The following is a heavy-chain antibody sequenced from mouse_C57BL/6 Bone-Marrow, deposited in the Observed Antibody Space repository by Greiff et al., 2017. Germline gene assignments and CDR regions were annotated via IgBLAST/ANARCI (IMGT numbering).Heavy chain of an antibody. J-gene: IGHJ1*03. CDR3: AREGALLWLRWYFDV. Sequence: VQLQQSGAELVKPGASVKLSCKASGYTFTSYWMHWVKQRPGQGLEWIGMIHPNSGSTNYNEKFKSKATLTVDKSSSTAYMQLSSLTSEASAVYYCAREGALLWLRWYFDVWGTGTTVTVSS. CDR2: IHPNSGST. CDR1: GYTFTSYW. V-gene: IGHV1-64*01. D-gene: IGHD2-9*01.